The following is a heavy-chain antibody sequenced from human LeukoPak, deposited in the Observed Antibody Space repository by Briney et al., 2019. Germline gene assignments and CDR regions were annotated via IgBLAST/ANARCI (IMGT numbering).Heavy chain of an antibody. J-gene: IGHJ4*02. CDR3: ARVSRKQWLVPSPLSHFDY. CDR2: ISSSSSYI. CDR1: GFTFSSYS. V-gene: IGHV3-21*01. D-gene: IGHD6-19*01. Sequence: GGSLRLSCAASGFTFSSYSMNWVRQAPGKGLEWVSSISSSSSYIYYADSVKGRFTISRDNAKNSLYLQMNSLRAEDTAVYYCARVSRKQWLVPSPLSHFDYWGQGTLVTVSS.